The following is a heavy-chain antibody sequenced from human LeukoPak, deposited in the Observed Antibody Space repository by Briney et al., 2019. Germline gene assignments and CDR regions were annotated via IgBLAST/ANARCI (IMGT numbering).Heavy chain of an antibody. D-gene: IGHD4/OR15-4a*01. V-gene: IGHV3-23*01. J-gene: IGHJ2*01. Sequence: PGGSLRLSCAASGFYFKYYAMTWVRQAPGKGLEWVSSISGSGDYTYYADSVKGRFTISRDNSKDTLYLQVNSLRAEDMAVFYCAKGQDANYLPLDLWGRGTLVTVSS. CDR2: ISGSGDYT. CDR3: AKGQDANYLPLDL. CDR1: GFYFKYYA.